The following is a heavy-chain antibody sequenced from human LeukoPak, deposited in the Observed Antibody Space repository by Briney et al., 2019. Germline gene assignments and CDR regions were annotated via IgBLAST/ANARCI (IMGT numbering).Heavy chain of an antibody. J-gene: IGHJ4*02. CDR2: IYHSGST. CDR3: ARELRGFYFDY. Sequence: SQTLSVTCAVSGGSISSGGYSWSWIRQPPGKGLEWIGYIYHSGSTYYNPSLKSRVTISVDRSKNQFSLKLSSVTAADTAVYYCARELRGFYFDYWGQGTLVTVSS. V-gene: IGHV4-30-2*01. CDR1: GGSISSGGYS.